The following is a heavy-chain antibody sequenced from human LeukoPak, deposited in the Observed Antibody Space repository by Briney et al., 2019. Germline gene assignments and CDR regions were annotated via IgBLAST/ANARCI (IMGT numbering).Heavy chain of an antibody. J-gene: IGHJ4*02. CDR3: ARGGIYSQGFDY. D-gene: IGHD6-13*01. V-gene: IGHV3-21*01. CDR1: GFTFSGYS. Sequence: GGSLRLSCAASGFTFSGYSMNWVRQAPGKGLEWVSSISTTSDYIHYADSLKGRVAISRDNAKNSLYLQMNSLRAEDTAVYYCARGGIYSQGFDYWGQGSLVTGSS. CDR2: ISTTSDYI.